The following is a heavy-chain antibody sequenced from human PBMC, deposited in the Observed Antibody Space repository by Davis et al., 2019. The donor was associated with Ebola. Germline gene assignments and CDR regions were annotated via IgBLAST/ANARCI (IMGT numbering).Heavy chain of an antibody. Sequence: GGSLRLSCAASGFTFSSYSMNWVRQAPGKGLEWVSYISSSSSTLYYADSVKGRFTISRDNSKNTLYLQMNSLRAEDTAVYCCANTHDYGKDGRYFDYWGQGTLVTVSS. D-gene: IGHD4-17*01. CDR2: ISSSSSTL. J-gene: IGHJ4*02. CDR3: ANTHDYGKDGRYFDY. V-gene: IGHV3-48*01. CDR1: GFTFSSYS.